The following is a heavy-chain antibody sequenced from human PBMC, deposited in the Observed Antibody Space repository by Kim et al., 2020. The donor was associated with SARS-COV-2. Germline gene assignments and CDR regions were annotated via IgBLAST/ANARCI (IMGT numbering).Heavy chain of an antibody. Sequence: GGSLRLSCAASGFTFSSYAMSWVRQAPGKGLEWVSAISGSGGRTYYADSVKGRFTISRDNSKNTLYLQMNSLRAEDTAVYYCAKSLIAAAGRYYFDYWGQGTLVTVSS. J-gene: IGHJ4*02. CDR1: GFTFSSYA. V-gene: IGHV3-23*01. D-gene: IGHD6-13*01. CDR3: AKSLIAAAGRYYFDY. CDR2: ISGSGGRT.